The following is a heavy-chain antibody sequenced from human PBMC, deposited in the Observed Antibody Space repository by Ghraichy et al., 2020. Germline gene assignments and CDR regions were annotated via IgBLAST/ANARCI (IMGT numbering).Heavy chain of an antibody. CDR2: VFYTGSM. CDR1: GGSISSINHY. Sequence: SETLSLTCTVSGGSISSINHYLGWIRQPPGKGLEWVGSVFYTGSMYYDPSLKGRITLAVDTSKNQFSLKLTSATAADTAVYYCASGRYFAWNPIFYLDSWGQGSLVTVSS. D-gene: IGHD3-9*01. V-gene: IGHV4-39*07. CDR3: ASGRYFAWNPIFYLDS. J-gene: IGHJ4*02.